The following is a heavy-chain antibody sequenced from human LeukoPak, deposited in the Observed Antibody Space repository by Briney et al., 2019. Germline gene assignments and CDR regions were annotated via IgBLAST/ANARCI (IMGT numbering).Heavy chain of an antibody. Sequence: KASGTLSLTCTVSGGSISSGGYYWSWIRQPPGKGLEWIGYIYHSGSTYYNPSLKSRVTISVDRSKNQFSLKLSSVTAADTAVYYCARPGVGSGRYGAFDIWGQGTMVSISS. CDR2: IYHSGST. J-gene: IGHJ3*02. V-gene: IGHV4-30-2*01. D-gene: IGHD5-18*01. CDR3: ARPGVGSGRYGAFDI. CDR1: GGSISSGGYY.